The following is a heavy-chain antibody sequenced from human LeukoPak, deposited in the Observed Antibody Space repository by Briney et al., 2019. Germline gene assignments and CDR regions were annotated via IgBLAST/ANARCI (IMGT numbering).Heavy chain of an antibody. CDR1: GFTFSSYG. D-gene: IGHD6-19*01. Sequence: PGGSLRLSCAASGFTFSSYGMHWVRQAPGKGLEWVAVISYSGSHKFYADSVKGRFTISRDNSKNTLFLEMNSLTTEDTAVYYCANPDAGGDSTGRPFDCWGQGTLVTVSS. CDR2: ISYSGSHK. J-gene: IGHJ4*02. CDR3: ANPDAGGDSTGRPFDC. V-gene: IGHV3-30*18.